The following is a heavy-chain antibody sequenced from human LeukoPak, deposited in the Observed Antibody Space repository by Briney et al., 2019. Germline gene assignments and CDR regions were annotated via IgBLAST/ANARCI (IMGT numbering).Heavy chain of an antibody. CDR1: GGSISSGDYY. D-gene: IGHD3-10*02. J-gene: IGHJ5*02. V-gene: IGHV4-30-4*01. Sequence: SQTLSLTCTVSGGSISSGDYYWSWIRQPPGKGLEWIGYIYYSGSTYYNPSLQSRVTISVDTSKNQSSLKLSSVTAADTAVYYCASYPMVEERTNWFDPWGQGTLVTVSS. CDR2: IYYSGST. CDR3: ASYPMVEERTNWFDP.